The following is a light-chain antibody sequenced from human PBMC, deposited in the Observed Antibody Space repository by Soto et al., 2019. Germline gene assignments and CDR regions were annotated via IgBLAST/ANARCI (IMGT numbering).Light chain of an antibody. CDR1: QGISSR. V-gene: IGKV1-12*01. CDR2: AAS. J-gene: IGKJ4*01. CDR3: QQSNSCPLT. Sequence: DIQMTQSPSSVSASVGDRVTITCRASQGISSRLAWYQQKPGKAPNLLIYAASSLQSGVPSRFSGSGSETDFTLTIGSLQTEDFATYYCQQSNSCPLTFGGGTKVEIK.